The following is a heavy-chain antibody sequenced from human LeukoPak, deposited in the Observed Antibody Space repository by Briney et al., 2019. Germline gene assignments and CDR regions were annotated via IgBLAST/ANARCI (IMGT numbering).Heavy chain of an antibody. CDR2: ISYDGGNK. CDR3: AKQLGYCSDGSCYFPY. Sequence: GGSLRLSCAASGFIFSNYAMHWVRQAPGKGLEWVAVISYDGGNKYSADSVKGRFTISRDNSKSTLCLQMNSLRAEDTAVYYCAKQLGYCSDGSCYFPYWGQGTLVTVSS. J-gene: IGHJ4*02. D-gene: IGHD2-15*01. CDR1: GFIFSNYA. V-gene: IGHV3-30-3*02.